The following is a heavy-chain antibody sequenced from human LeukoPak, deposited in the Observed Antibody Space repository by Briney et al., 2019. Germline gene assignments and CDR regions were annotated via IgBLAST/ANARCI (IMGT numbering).Heavy chain of an antibody. CDR3: AKVPMGIAARSNY. CDR2: ISGSGGST. D-gene: IGHD6-13*01. V-gene: IGHV3-23*01. CDR1: GFTFSSYA. Sequence: HPGGSPRLSCAASGFTFSSYAMSWVRQAPGKGLEWVSAISGSGGSTYYADSVKGRFTISRDNSKNTLYLQMNSLRAEDTAVYYCAKVPMGIAARSNYWGQGTLVTVSS. J-gene: IGHJ4*02.